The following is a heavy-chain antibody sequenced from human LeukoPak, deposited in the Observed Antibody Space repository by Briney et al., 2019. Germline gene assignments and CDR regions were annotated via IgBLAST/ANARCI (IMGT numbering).Heavy chain of an antibody. D-gene: IGHD3-10*01. Sequence: PGGSLRLSCAASGFTFSSYSMNWVRQAPGKGQEWVSHISSSSSTIYYADSVKGRFTISRDNAKNSLYLQMNSLRDEDTAVHYCARVGPLWFGELFTPLPYYYYYGMDVWGQGTTVTVSS. CDR2: ISSSSSTI. CDR1: GFTFSSYS. V-gene: IGHV3-48*02. CDR3: ARVGPLWFGELFTPLPYYYYYGMDV. J-gene: IGHJ6*02.